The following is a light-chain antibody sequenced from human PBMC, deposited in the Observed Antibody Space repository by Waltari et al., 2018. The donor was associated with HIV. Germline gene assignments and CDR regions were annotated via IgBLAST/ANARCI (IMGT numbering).Light chain of an antibody. J-gene: IGKJ2*01. CDR3: QQYDSSPPAYT. CDR2: GAS. V-gene: IGKV3-20*01. Sequence: EIVLTQSPGTLSLSPGERATLSCRASQSVSSSYLAWYQQKPGQAPRLLIYGASSRATGIPDRVTGSGSGTDFTLNITRLEPEDFVLYYCQQYDSSPPAYTFGQGTKLEIK. CDR1: QSVSSSY.